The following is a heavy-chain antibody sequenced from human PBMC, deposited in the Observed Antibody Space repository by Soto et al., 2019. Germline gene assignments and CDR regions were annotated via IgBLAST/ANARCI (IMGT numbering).Heavy chain of an antibody. D-gene: IGHD3-22*01. CDR1: GGSISSSSYY. J-gene: IGHJ4*02. CDR2: IYYSGST. V-gene: IGHV4-39*01. CDR3: ARHYYDSSGYLNR. Sequence: QLQLQESGPGLVKPSETLSLTCTVSGGSISSSSYYWGWIRQPPGKGLEWIGSIYYSGSTYYNPSLKSRVTISVDTSKNQFSLKLSSVTAADTAVYYCARHYYDSSGYLNRWGQGTLVTVSS.